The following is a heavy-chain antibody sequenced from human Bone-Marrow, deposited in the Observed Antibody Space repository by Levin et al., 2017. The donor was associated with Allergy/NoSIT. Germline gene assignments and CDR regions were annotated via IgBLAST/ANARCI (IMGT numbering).Heavy chain of an antibody. Sequence: QPGGSLRLSCAASGFTFSDHYMDWVRQAPGKGPEWVGRTRNKANSHTTEYAASVKGRFTISRDDSKNSLYLQMNSLKTEDTAVYYCARVGSVEQWLGAGDYYYGMDVWGQGTTVTVSS. CDR1: GFTFSDHY. V-gene: IGHV3-72*01. J-gene: IGHJ6*02. CDR2: TRNKANSHTT. D-gene: IGHD6-19*01. CDR3: ARVGSVEQWLGAGDYYYGMDV.